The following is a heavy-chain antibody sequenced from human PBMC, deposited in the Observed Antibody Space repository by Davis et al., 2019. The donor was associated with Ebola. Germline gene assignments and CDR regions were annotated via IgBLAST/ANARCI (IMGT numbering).Heavy chain of an antibody. CDR3: ARKAAYFYSFDY. J-gene: IGHJ4*02. V-gene: IGHV1-46*01. CDR2: INPSSGSA. Sequence: ASVKVSCKASGYTFTSYGISWVRQAPGQGLEWMGMINPSSGSASYAQNFQGRVTMTRDTSTTTVYMELSSLRSEDTAVYYCARKAAYFYSFDYWGQGTLVTVSS. CDR1: GYTFTSYG. D-gene: IGHD3-16*01.